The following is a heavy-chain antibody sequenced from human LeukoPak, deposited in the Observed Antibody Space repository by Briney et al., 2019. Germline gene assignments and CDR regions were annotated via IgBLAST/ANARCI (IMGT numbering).Heavy chain of an antibody. CDR2: ISSSSSYI. V-gene: IGHV3-21*01. CDR3: ARGRKYGGSYFGAFDI. D-gene: IGHD1-26*01. CDR1: GFTFSSYS. J-gene: IGHJ3*02. Sequence: KPGGSLRLSCAASGFTFSSYSMNWVRQAPGKGLEWVSSISSSSSYIYYADSVKGRFTISRDNAKNSLYLQMNSLRAEDTAVYYCARGRKYGGSYFGAFDIWGQGTMVTVSS.